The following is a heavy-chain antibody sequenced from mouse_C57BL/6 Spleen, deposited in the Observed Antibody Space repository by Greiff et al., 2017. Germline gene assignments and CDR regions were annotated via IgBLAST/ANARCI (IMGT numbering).Heavy chain of an antibody. V-gene: IGHV1-54*01. D-gene: IGHD1-1*01. Sequence: VQLQQSGAELVRPGTSVKVSCKASGYAFTNYLIEWVKQRPGQGLEWIGVINPGSGGTNYNEKFKGKATLTADKSSSTAYMQLSSLTSEDSAVYFCARQLTTVDAMDYWGQGTSVTVSS. CDR1: GYAFTNYL. CDR2: INPGSGGT. CDR3: ARQLTTVDAMDY. J-gene: IGHJ4*01.